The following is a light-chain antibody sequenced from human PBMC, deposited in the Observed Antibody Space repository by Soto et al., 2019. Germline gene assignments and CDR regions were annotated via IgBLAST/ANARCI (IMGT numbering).Light chain of an antibody. V-gene: IGLV1-44*01. CDR3: AAWDDSLKGYV. CDR1: SSNIGNNY. Sequence: QSVLTQPPSASGTPGQSVTISCSGSSSNIGNNYANWYQQLPGTAPKLLIYTNTHRLSGVPDRFSGSKSGTSASLAISGLQSEDEADYSCAAWDDSLKGYVFGSGTKLTVL. J-gene: IGLJ1*01. CDR2: TNT.